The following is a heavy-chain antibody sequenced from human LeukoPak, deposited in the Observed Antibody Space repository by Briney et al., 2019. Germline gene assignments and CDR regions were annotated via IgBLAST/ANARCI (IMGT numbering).Heavy chain of an antibody. J-gene: IGHJ6*02. Sequence: WGSLRPSCAASGFTFSGSAMHWVRQASGKGLEWVGRIRSKANSYATAYAASVKGRFTISRDDSKNTAYLQMNSLKTEDTAVYYCARVVPAAPTYYYYGMDVWGQGTTVTVSS. CDR2: IRSKANSYAT. V-gene: IGHV3-73*01. CDR3: ARVVPAAPTYYYYGMDV. D-gene: IGHD2-2*01. CDR1: GFTFSGSA.